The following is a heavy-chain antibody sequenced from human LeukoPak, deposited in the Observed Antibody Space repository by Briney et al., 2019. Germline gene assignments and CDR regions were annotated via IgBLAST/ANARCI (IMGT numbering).Heavy chain of an antibody. J-gene: IGHJ6*03. CDR3: ARAGAYDTYYYYYMDV. CDR2: ISSDGSNK. CDR1: GSTFSSYA. Sequence: GGSLRLSCAASGSTFSSYAMHWVRQAPGKGLEWVAVISSDGSNKDYADSVKGRFTISRDNSKNTLYLQMNSLRAEDTAVYYCARAGAYDTYYYYYMDVWGKGTTVTVSS. D-gene: IGHD3-9*01. V-gene: IGHV3-30*04.